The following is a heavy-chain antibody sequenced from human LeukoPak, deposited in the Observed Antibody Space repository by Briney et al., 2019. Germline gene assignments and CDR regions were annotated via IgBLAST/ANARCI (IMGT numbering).Heavy chain of an antibody. J-gene: IGHJ6*03. D-gene: IGHD3-3*01. CDR1: GFIFSSYW. Sequence: GGSLRLSCAAPGFIFSSYWMNWVRQAPGKGLEWVASINQDGSEKHYVDSVKGRFTISRDNAQKSLYLQMNSVRVEDTAVYYCARMHLFGVVNYNYYYMDVWGKGTPVTVSS. V-gene: IGHV3-7*01. CDR3: ARMHLFGVVNYNYYYMDV. CDR2: INQDGSEK.